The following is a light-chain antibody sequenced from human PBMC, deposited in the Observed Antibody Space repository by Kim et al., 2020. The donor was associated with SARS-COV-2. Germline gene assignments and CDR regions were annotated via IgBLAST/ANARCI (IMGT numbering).Light chain of an antibody. CDR2: WAS. CDR1: QSVLYSSNNNNY. J-gene: IGKJ2*03. Sequence: SATINCKSSQSVLYSSNNNNYLAWYQQKPGQPPKLLIYWASTRESGVPDRFSGSGSGTDFTLTISSLQAEDVAVYYCQQYYSTPYSFGQGTKLEI. CDR3: QQYYSTPYS. V-gene: IGKV4-1*01.